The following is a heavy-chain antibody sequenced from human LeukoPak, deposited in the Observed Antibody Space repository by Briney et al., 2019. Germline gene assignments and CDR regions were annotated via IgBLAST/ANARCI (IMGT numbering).Heavy chain of an antibody. CDR2: ISSSGSTI. CDR3: AREKRYCSGGSCYHDAFDI. J-gene: IGHJ3*02. V-gene: IGHV3-11*04. Sequence: PGGSLRLSCAASGFTFSDYYMSWLRQAPGKGLEWVSYISSSGSTIYYADSVKGRFTISRDNAKNSLYLKMNSLRAEDTAVYYCAREKRYCSGGSCYHDAFDIWGQGTMVTVSS. CDR1: GFTFSDYY. D-gene: IGHD2-15*01.